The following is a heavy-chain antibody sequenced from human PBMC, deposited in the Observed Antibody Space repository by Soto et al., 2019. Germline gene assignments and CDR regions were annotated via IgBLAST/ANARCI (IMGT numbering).Heavy chain of an antibody. D-gene: IGHD1-26*01. CDR1: GYTFTNYW. Sequence: PGESLKISCKCSGYTFTNYWIGWVRQMPGKGLEWMGIIYPGDSDTRYNPSFQGQVAISADKSTSTAYLQWHSLKASDTAMYYCATPTLSGNYPASDRYFNVWGRGTLVTVSS. CDR2: IYPGDSDT. J-gene: IGHJ2*01. CDR3: ATPTLSGNYPASDRYFNV. V-gene: IGHV5-51*01.